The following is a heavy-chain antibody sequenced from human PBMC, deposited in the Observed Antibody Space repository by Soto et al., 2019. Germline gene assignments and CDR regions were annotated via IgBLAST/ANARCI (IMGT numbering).Heavy chain of an antibody. J-gene: IGHJ4*02. V-gene: IGHV1-8*01. Sequence: APVKVSCKASGYTFTSHDSNWVRQATGQGLEWMGWLNPHNGKTGYAQRFQGRVTMTWNATTGTVYLELSSLRSEDTAMYYCARVSSISARRSFDSWGQGPLVTVSS. CDR2: LNPHNGKT. CDR3: ARVSSISARRSFDS. CDR1: GYTFTSHD. D-gene: IGHD6-6*01.